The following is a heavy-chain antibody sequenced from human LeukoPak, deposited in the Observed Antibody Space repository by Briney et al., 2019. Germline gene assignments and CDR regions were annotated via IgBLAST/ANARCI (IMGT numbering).Heavy chain of an antibody. Sequence: SETLSLTCTVPGVSISTYSWSWIRQPPGKGLEWIGYIYYSGSTNYNPSLKSRVTISVDTSKNQFSLKLSSVTAADTAVYYCARGEYYDSTYETWGQGTLVTVSS. J-gene: IGHJ4*02. CDR3: ARGEYYDSTYET. V-gene: IGHV4-59*08. CDR2: IYYSGST. D-gene: IGHD3-22*01. CDR1: GVSISTYS.